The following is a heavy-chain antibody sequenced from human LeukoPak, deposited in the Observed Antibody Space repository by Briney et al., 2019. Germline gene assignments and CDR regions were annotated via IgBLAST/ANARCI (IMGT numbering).Heavy chain of an antibody. CDR1: GFTFTSYA. CDR2: ISGSGGST. V-gene: IGHV3-23*01. CDR3: AKDTDVVVPEYFQY. Sequence: PGGSLRLSCAASGFTFTSYAMNWVRHAPGKGLEWVSAISGSGGSTYYADSVKGRFTVSRDNSENTLFLQMNSLRAEDTAIYYCAKDTDVVVPEYFQYWGQGTLVTVSS. J-gene: IGHJ1*01. D-gene: IGHD2-15*01.